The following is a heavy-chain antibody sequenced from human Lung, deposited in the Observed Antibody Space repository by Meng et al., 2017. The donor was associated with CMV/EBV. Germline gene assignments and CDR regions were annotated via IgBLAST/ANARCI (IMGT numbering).Heavy chain of an antibody. V-gene: IGHV3-23*01. J-gene: IGHJ5*02. D-gene: IGHD3-3*01. Sequence: CVGSGFSSSSYALSWVRQAQGKGLEWVSDISGSGVRINYADSMKGRFTISRDNSKNTLYLHMSSLRAEDTAVYYCAKGDGRAYDLWRAWGQGTLVTVSS. CDR1: GFSSSSYA. CDR2: ISGSGVRI. CDR3: AKGDGRAYDLWRA.